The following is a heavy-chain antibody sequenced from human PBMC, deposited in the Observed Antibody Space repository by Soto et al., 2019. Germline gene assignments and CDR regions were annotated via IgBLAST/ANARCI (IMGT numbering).Heavy chain of an antibody. Sequence: GASVKVYCKASGYTFTSYAMHWVRQAPGQRLEWMGWINAGNGNTKYSQKFQGRVTITRDTSASTAYMELSSLRSEDTAVYYCARSIVVVTALDYWCQGTLVTVSS. J-gene: IGHJ4*02. CDR3: ARSIVVVTALDY. CDR2: INAGNGNT. CDR1: GYTFTSYA. D-gene: IGHD2-21*02. V-gene: IGHV1-3*01.